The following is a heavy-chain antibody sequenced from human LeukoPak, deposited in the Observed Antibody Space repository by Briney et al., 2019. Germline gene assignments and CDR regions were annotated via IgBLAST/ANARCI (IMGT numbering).Heavy chain of an antibody. Sequence: GESLKISCKGSGYRFSIYWIAWVRQMPGKGLVWLGIIYPGDSDTRYSPSFQGQVTVSVDNSINTAYLQWSSLKASDTAIYYCARRVGANDAFDFWGQGTMVNVFS. V-gene: IGHV5-51*01. CDR3: ARRVGANDAFDF. CDR1: GYRFSIYW. D-gene: IGHD1-26*01. CDR2: IYPGDSDT. J-gene: IGHJ3*01.